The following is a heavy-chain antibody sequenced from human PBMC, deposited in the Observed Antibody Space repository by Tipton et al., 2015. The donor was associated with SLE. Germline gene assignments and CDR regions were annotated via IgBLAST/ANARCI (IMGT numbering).Heavy chain of an antibody. J-gene: IGHJ3*02. V-gene: IGHV4-4*08. CDR1: GASINSNY. CDR3: ARVGLITPDAFDI. CDR2: LYTSGTT. D-gene: IGHD5-24*01. Sequence: TLSLTCTVSGASINSNYWTWIRQPPGKGLEWIGYLYTSGTTKYNPSLQSRVTISVDTPKNQFSLTLNSVTAADTAVYYCARVGLITPDAFDIWGEGTMVTVSS.